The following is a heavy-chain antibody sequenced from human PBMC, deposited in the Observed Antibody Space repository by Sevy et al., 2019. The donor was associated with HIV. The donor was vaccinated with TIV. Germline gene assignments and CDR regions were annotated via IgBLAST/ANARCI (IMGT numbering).Heavy chain of an antibody. CDR2: IGTAGDT. J-gene: IGHJ4*02. D-gene: IGHD4-17*01. CDR1: GFTFSSYD. CDR3: ARVVTVTTGLIYDY. Sequence: GGSLRLSCAASGFTFSSYDMHWVRQATGKGLEWVSAIGTAGDTYYPGSVKGRFTTSRENAKNSLYLQMNSLRAGDTAVYYCARVVTVTTGLIYDYWGQGTLVTVSS. V-gene: IGHV3-13*01.